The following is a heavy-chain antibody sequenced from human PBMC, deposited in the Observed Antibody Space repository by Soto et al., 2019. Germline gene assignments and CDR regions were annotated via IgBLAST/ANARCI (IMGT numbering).Heavy chain of an antibody. V-gene: IGHV3-23*01. CDR2: ISGSGGGT. CDR1: GFTFSSYA. D-gene: IGHD6-13*01. J-gene: IGHJ4*02. Sequence: EVQLLESGGGLVQPGTSLSLSCAASGFTFSSYAMSWVRQAPGKGLEWVSTISGSGGGTYYADSVKGRFTISRDNSKNTLYRQMNSLRAEDTAIYYCAKVLTSSSWYVMGYWGQGTLVTVSS. CDR3: AKVLTSSSWYVMGY.